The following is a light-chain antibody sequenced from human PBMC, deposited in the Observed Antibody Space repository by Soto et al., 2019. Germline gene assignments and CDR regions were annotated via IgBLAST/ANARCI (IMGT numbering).Light chain of an antibody. V-gene: IGKV3-20*01. Sequence: EIVLTQSPGTLSLSPGERATLSCRASQRVSSSYLAWYQQKPGQAPRLHIFDASSRATGVPDRFSGSGSGTDFTLTISRLEPEDFAVYYCQQYGNSPGAFGPGTKVDIK. CDR3: QQYGNSPGA. J-gene: IGKJ3*01. CDR1: QRVSSSY. CDR2: DAS.